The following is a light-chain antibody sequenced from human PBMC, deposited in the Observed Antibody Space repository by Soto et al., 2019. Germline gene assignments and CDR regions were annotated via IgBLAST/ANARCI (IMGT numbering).Light chain of an antibody. Sequence: IVLTQSPGTLSLSAWERATLTCQASQSVSNNYLAWDQQKPGQAPRLLIYGISTRATGVPDRVSGSGAGTDGTLTSSRLEHEDVAVDECQQYTDWPLTFGQGTKVDIK. CDR1: QSVSNNY. CDR3: QQYTDWPLT. CDR2: GIS. V-gene: IGKV3-20*01. J-gene: IGKJ1*01.